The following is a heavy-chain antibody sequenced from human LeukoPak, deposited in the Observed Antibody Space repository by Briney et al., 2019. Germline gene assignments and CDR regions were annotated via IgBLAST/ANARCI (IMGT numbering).Heavy chain of an antibody. V-gene: IGHV1-69*05. Sequence: SVKVSCKASGGTFSSYAISWVRQAPGQGLEWMGRIIPIFGTANYAQKFQGRVTITTDESTSTAYMELSSLRSEDTAVYYCARDSGSSYGFNWFDPWGQGTLVTVSS. D-gene: IGHD5-18*01. CDR1: GGTFSSYA. CDR3: ARDSGSSYGFNWFDP. CDR2: IIPIFGTA. J-gene: IGHJ5*02.